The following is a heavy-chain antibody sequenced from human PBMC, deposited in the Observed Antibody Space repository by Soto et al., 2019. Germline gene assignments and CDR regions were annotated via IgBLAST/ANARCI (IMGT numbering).Heavy chain of an antibody. CDR3: TTRSWPTIFGVVTPPADY. D-gene: IGHD3-3*01. J-gene: IGHJ4*02. CDR2: IKSKTDGGTT. CDR1: GFTFSNAW. V-gene: IGHV3-15*07. Sequence: GGPLRLSCAASGFTFSNAWMNWVRQAPGKGLEWVGRIKSKTDGGTTDYAAPVKGRFTISRDDSKNTLYLQMNSLKTEDTAVYYCTTRSWPTIFGVVTPPADYWGQGTLVTVSS.